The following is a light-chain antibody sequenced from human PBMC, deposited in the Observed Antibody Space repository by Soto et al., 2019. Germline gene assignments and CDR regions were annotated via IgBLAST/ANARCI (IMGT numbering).Light chain of an antibody. V-gene: IGKV3-15*01. CDR2: DAS. CDR1: QSVRSN. CDR3: QQYNYWPPWT. J-gene: IGKJ1*01. Sequence: EIVMTQSPVTLSVSPGERATLSCRASQSVRSNLSWYQQKPGQAPRLLMYDASTRATGTPARFSGSGSGTEFTLTISSLQSEDFAVYYCQQYNYWPPWTVGQGTKVDIK.